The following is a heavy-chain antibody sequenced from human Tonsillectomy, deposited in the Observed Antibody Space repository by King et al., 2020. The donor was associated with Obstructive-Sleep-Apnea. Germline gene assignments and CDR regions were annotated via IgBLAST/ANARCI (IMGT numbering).Heavy chain of an antibody. D-gene: IGHD6-6*01. CDR3: AKEGVAARRWYFDL. Sequence: VQLVESGGGVVQPGRSLRLSCAAVGFTFRSDGRHGVRQAPGKGLEWVAVIWVDGSNKSYADSVKGRFTIPRDNSKNTLYLQMNSLRVEDTAVYYCAKEGVAARRWYFDLWGRGTLVTVSS. J-gene: IGHJ2*01. CDR2: IWVDGSNK. CDR1: GFTFRSDG. V-gene: IGHV3-33*03.